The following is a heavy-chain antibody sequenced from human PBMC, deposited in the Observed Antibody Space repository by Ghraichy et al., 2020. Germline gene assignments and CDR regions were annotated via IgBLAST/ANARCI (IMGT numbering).Heavy chain of an antibody. Sequence: SETLSLTCTVSGGSISSSSYYWGCIRQPPGKGLEWIGSIYYSGSTYYNPSLKSRVTISVDTSKNQFSLKLSSVTAADTAVYYCASSYCSGGSCYYYYYMDVWGKGTTVTVSS. CDR3: ASSYCSGGSCYYYYYMDV. D-gene: IGHD2-15*01. V-gene: IGHV4-39*01. CDR2: IYYSGST. CDR1: GGSISSSSYY. J-gene: IGHJ6*03.